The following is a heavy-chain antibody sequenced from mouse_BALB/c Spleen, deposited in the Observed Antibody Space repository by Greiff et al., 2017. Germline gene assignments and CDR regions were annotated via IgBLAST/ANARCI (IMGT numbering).Heavy chain of an antibody. D-gene: IGHD2-1*01. CDR3: ARTMGNYGFAY. CDR2: INPYNDGT. CDR1: GYTFTSYV. J-gene: IGHJ3*01. Sequence: LEESGPELVKPGASVKMSCKASGYTFTSYVMHWVKQKPGQGLEWIGYINPYNDGTKYNEKFKGKATLTSDKSSSTAYMELSSLTSEDSAVYYCARTMGNYGFAYWGQGTLVTVSA. V-gene: IGHV1-14*01.